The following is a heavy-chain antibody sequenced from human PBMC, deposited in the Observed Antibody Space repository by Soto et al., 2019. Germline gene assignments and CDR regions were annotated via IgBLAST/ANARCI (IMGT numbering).Heavy chain of an antibody. CDR1: GGSISSGPYS. V-gene: IGHV4-39*01. CDR3: ARLGGYCGSSKRYGYYAMDV. Sequence: SETLCLTCAVSGGSISSGPYSWGWIRQPPGEGLEWIATFHYSENTYFNRSLESRVTISVDTSKNQFSLKVTSLTVADTAVYYCARLGGYCGSSKRYGYYAMDVWGQGTTVTVSS. CDR2: FHYSENT. D-gene: IGHD2-2*01. J-gene: IGHJ6*02.